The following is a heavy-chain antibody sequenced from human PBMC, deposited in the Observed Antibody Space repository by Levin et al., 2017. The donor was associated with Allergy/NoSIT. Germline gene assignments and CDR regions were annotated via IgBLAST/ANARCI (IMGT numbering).Heavy chain of an antibody. Sequence: GGSLRLSCAASGFTFSRYYMHWVRQAPGKGLVWVSRITLDVTDTYYADSVKGRFTISRDNAENTQFLQMNSLRAEDTGIYYCARGGCSRTSCLDYWGQGILVTVSS. CDR3: ARGGCSRTSCLDY. V-gene: IGHV3-74*01. D-gene: IGHD2-2*01. CDR1: GFTFSRYY. CDR2: ITLDVTDT. J-gene: IGHJ4*02.